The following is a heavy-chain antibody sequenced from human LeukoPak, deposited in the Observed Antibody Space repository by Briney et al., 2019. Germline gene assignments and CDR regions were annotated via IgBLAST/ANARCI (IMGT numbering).Heavy chain of an antibody. CDR2: IYYSGST. CDR3: ARSSGYYYLPGAFDI. J-gene: IGHJ3*02. CDR1: GGSISSYY. Sequence: SETLSLTCTVSGGSISSYYWSWIRQPPGKGLEWIGYIYYSGSTNYNPSLKSRVTISVDTSKNQFSLKLSSVTAADTAVYYCARSSGYYYLPGAFDIWGQGTMVTVSS. D-gene: IGHD3-22*01. V-gene: IGHV4-59*01.